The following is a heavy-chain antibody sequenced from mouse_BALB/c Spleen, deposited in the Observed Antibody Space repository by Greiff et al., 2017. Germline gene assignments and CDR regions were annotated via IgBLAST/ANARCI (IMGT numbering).Heavy chain of an antibody. V-gene: IGHV1-63*02. J-gene: IGHJ4*01. Sequence: VQLQQSGAELVRPGTSVKISCKASGYTFTNYWLGWVKQRPGHGLEWIGDIYPGGGYTNYNEKFKGKATLTADTSSSTAYMQLSSLTSEDSAVYFCAREYGNYGAMDYWGQGTSVTVSS. D-gene: IGHD2-10*02. CDR1: GYTFTNYW. CDR3: AREYGNYGAMDY. CDR2: IYPGGGYT.